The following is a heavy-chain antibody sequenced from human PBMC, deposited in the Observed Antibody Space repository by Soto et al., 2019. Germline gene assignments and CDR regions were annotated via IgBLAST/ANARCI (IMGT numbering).Heavy chain of an antibody. CDR3: ARGPRFFEWLFNWFDP. J-gene: IGHJ5*02. CDR2: IYYSGST. Sequence: SETLSLTCTVSGGSISSYYWSWIRQPPGKGLEWIGYIYYSGSTNYNPSLKSRVTISVDTSKNQFSLKLSSVTAADTAVYYCARGPRFFEWLFNWFDPWGQGTLVTVSS. V-gene: IGHV4-59*01. CDR1: GGSISSYY. D-gene: IGHD3-3*01.